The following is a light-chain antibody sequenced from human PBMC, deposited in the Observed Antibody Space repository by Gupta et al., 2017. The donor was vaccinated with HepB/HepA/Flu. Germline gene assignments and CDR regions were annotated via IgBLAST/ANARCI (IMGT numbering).Light chain of an antibody. CDR2: DAS. V-gene: IGKV3-11*01. Sequence: EIVLTQSPATLSLSPGERATLSCRARQSVSSYLAWYQQKPGQAPRLLIYDASNRATGIPARFRDSGSGTDFTLTISSLVPDDFAVYYCQQRSNWPPITCGQGTRLEIK. CDR1: QSVSSY. J-gene: IGKJ5*01. CDR3: QQRSNWPPIT.